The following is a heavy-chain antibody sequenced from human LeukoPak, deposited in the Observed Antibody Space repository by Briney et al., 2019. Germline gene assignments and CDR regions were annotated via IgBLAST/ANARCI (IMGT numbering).Heavy chain of an antibody. V-gene: IGHV3-23*01. J-gene: IGHJ4*02. Sequence: GGSLRLSCAASGFTFSSNAMSWVRQAPGKGLEWVSAISISGGSTYYADSVKGRFTISRDNSENTLYLQMNSLRAEDTAVYYCAKGGSCSSTSCYGYFDSWGQGTLVTVSS. CDR1: GFTFSSNA. D-gene: IGHD2-2*01. CDR3: AKGGSCSSTSCYGYFDS. CDR2: ISISGGST.